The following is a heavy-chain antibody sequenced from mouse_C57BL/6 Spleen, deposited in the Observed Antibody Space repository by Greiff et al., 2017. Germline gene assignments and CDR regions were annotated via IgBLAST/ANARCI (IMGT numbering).Heavy chain of an antibody. Sequence: EVKSVESGGGLVQPGGSLSLSCAASGFTFTDYYMSWVRQPPGTALEWLGFIRNKANGYTTEYSASVKGRFTISRDNSQSILYLQMNALRAEDSATYDCARYIGTGTPFDYWGQGTTLTVSS. CDR3: ARYIGTGTPFDY. CDR2: IRNKANGYTT. CDR1: GFTFTDYY. D-gene: IGHD4-1*01. V-gene: IGHV7-3*01. J-gene: IGHJ2*01.